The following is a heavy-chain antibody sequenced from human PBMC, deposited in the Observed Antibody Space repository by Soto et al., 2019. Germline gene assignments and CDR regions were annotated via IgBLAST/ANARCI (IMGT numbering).Heavy chain of an antibody. D-gene: IGHD3-22*01. CDR1: GGTFSSYA. CDR3: ARSLSTPGSSGSLSVFDI. Sequence: SVKVSCKASGGTFSSYAISWVRQAPGQGLEWMGGIIPIFGTANYAQKFQGRVTITADKSTSTAYMELSSLRSEDTAVYYCARSLSTPGSSGSLSVFDIWGQGTIVTVSS. V-gene: IGHV1-69*06. CDR2: IIPIFGTA. J-gene: IGHJ3*02.